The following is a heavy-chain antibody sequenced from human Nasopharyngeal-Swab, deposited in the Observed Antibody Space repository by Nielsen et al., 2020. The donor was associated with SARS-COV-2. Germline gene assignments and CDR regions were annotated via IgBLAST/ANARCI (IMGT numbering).Heavy chain of an antibody. J-gene: IGHJ2*01. V-gene: IGHV3-7*04. CDR1: GFTFSSYS. CDR2: IKQDGSEK. CDR3: ARGGWYFDF. Sequence: GSLKISCAASGFTFSSYSMSWVRQAPGKGLEWVANIKQDGSEKYYVDSVKGRFTISRDNAKNSLYLQMNSLRAEDTTVYYCARGGWYFDFWGRGTLVTVSS.